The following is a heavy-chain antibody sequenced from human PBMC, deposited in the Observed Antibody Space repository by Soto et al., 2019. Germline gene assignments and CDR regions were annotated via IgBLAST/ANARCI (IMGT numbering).Heavy chain of an antibody. J-gene: IGHJ4*02. CDR3: ARLTAYYDSSGYIDY. CDR2: IYYSGST. Sequence: SETPSLTCTVSGGSISSGGYYWSWIRQHPGKGLEWIGYIYYSGSTYYNPSLKSRVTISVDTSKNQFSLKLSSVTAADTAVYYCARLTAYYDSSGYIDYWGQGTLVTVSS. V-gene: IGHV4-31*03. D-gene: IGHD3-22*01. CDR1: GGSISSGGYY.